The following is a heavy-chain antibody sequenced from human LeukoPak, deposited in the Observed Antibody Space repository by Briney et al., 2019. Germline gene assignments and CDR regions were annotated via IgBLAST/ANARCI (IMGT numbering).Heavy chain of an antibody. CDR3: AKDNRRHYTSGPNPDSLH. CDR2: IWNSGSI. V-gene: IGHV3-9*01. CDR1: GFIFNNYA. Sequence: GGSLRLSCAGSGFIFNNYAMHWVRQPPGKGLEWVSGIWNSGSIDYADSVKGRFTISRDNAKNSLYLQMNSLRVEDTAFYYCAKDNRRHYTSGPNPDSLHWGQGALVTVSS. D-gene: IGHD6-19*01. J-gene: IGHJ4*02.